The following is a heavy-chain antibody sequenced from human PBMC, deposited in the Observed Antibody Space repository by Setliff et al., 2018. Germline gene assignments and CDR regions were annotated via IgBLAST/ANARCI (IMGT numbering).Heavy chain of an antibody. CDR2: IHYSGNT. V-gene: IGHV4-31*03. CDR3: AGVQPLRFFFDY. Sequence: SETLSLTCTVSGGSINSGGYYWTWVRKLPGKGLEWIGYIHYSGNTKYNPPLKSRLTISVDTAMNQFALELRSVTAADTAVYFCAGVQPLRFFFDYWGHGALVTVSS. J-gene: IGHJ4*01. CDR1: GGSINSGGYY.